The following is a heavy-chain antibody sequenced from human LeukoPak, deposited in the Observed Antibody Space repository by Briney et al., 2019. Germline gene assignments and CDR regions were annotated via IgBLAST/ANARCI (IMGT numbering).Heavy chain of an antibody. V-gene: IGHV3-64*01. D-gene: IGHD3-10*01. J-gene: IGHJ6*02. CDR3: ARVGGEWFGELVGYYYGMDV. CDR2: ISSNGGST. Sequence: GGSLRLSYAASGFTFSSYAMHWVRQAPGKGLEYVSAISSNGGSTYYANSVKGRFTISRDNSKNTLYLQMGSLRAEDMAVYYCARVGGEWFGELVGYYYGMDVWGQGTTVTVSS. CDR1: GFTFSSYA.